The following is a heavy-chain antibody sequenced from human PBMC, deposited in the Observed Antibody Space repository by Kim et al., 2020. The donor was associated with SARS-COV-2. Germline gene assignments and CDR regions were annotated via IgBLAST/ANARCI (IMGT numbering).Heavy chain of an antibody. V-gene: IGHV3-23*01. J-gene: IGHJ3*01. Sequence: KGRFTISKDNTRNMLYLQMSSLRAEDTAVYYCAKAQFCSGGSCYYDAFDFWGQGTMVTVSS. CDR3: AKAQFCSGGSCYYDAFDF. D-gene: IGHD2-15*01.